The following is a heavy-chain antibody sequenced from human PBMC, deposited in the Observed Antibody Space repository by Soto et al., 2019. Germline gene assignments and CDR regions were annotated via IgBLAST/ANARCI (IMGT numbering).Heavy chain of an antibody. Sequence: ASVKVSCKASGYTFTSYDINWVRQATGQGPEWMGWMSPNTGTIVYAQKFQGRVTMTRDTSTSTAYMTLSSLRSEDTAVYYCARDRPGIKTYEAFDIWGQGTTVTVSS. D-gene: IGHD1-20*01. CDR3: ARDRPGIKTYEAFDI. CDR2: MSPNTGTI. V-gene: IGHV1-8*01. CDR1: GYTFTSYD. J-gene: IGHJ3*02.